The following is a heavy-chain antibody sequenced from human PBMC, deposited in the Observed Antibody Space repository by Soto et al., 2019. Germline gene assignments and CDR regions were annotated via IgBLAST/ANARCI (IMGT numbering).Heavy chain of an antibody. CDR1: GFSFSDYY. CDR3: ARVNAGYSSSRDY. J-gene: IGHJ4*02. CDR2: ISTSSSYT. V-gene: IGHV3-11*05. Sequence: PGGSLRLSCAASGFSFSDYYMSWIRQAPGKGLEWVSYISTSSSYTDYADFVKGRFTISRDNAKNSLYLQMNSLRPEDTAVYYCARVNAGYSSSRDYWGQGTLVTVSS. D-gene: IGHD6-19*01.